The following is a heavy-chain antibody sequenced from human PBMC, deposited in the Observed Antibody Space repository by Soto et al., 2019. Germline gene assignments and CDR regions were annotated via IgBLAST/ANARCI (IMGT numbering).Heavy chain of an antibody. D-gene: IGHD3-22*01. CDR1: GGSISSGDYY. J-gene: IGHJ4*02. Sequence: SETLSLTCTVSGGSISSGDYYWSWIRQPPGKGLEWIGYIYYSGSTYYNPSLKSRVTISVDTSKNQFSLKLSSVAAADTAVYYSVPFFQASVSSDHWSSYLESWGQGSMVTV. V-gene: IGHV4-30-4*01. CDR3: VPFFQASVSSDHWSSYLES. CDR2: IYYSGST.